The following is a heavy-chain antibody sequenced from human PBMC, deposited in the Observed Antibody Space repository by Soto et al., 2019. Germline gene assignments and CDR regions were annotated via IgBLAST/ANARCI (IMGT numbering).Heavy chain of an antibody. CDR3: ARGGWTTYYGDYVFDGFDT. J-gene: IGHJ3*02. CDR1: GGTFSSYA. V-gene: IGHV1-69*01. D-gene: IGHD4-17*01. CDR2: IIPIFGTA. Sequence: QVQLVQSGAEVKTPGSSVKVSCKASGGTFSSYAISWVRQAPGQGLEWMGGIIPIFGTANYAQKFQGRVTITADESTSTDYMELSSLRSEDTAVYYCARGGWTTYYGDYVFDGFDTWGQGTMVTVSS.